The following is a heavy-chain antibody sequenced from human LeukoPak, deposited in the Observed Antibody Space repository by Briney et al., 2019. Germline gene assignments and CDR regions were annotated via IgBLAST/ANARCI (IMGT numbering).Heavy chain of an antibody. J-gene: IGHJ4*02. V-gene: IGHV1-69*13. CDR3: AREARYSGYDYLFDY. CDR1: GGTFSSYA. D-gene: IGHD5-12*01. CDR2: IIPIFGTA. Sequence: SVKVSCKASGGTFSSYAISWVRQAPGQGLEWMGGIIPIFGTANYAQKFQGRVTTTADESTSTAYMELSSLRSEDTAVYYCAREARYSGYDYLFDYWGQGTLVTVSS.